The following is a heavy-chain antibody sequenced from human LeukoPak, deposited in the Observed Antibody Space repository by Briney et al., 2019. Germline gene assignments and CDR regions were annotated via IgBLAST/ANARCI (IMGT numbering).Heavy chain of an antibody. Sequence: GGSLRLSCVGSGFTFRSHAMSWVRQAPEKGLGFVSDICENGSTTYYADSVKGRFSISRDNSKNTLYLQMNSLRGEDTAVYYCAKDFRIGYSAHFDYWGQGALVTVSS. D-gene: IGHD2-21*01. V-gene: IGHV3-23*01. CDR1: GFTFRSHA. J-gene: IGHJ4*02. CDR2: ICENGSTT. CDR3: AKDFRIGYSAHFDY.